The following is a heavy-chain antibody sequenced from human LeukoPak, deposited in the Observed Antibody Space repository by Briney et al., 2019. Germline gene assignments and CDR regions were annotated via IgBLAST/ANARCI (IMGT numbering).Heavy chain of an antibody. CDR1: GFTFSSYA. D-gene: IGHD2-8*01. J-gene: IGHJ4*02. CDR3: AKDVYKPGRWGPNGVLAVAGGY. CDR2: ISGSGGST. Sequence: PGGSLRLSCAASGFTFSSYAMSWVRQAPGEGLEWVSAISGSGGSTYYADSVKGRFTISRDNSKNTLYLQMNSLRAEDTAVYYCAKDVYKPGRWGPNGVLAVAGGYWGQGTLVTVSS. V-gene: IGHV3-23*01.